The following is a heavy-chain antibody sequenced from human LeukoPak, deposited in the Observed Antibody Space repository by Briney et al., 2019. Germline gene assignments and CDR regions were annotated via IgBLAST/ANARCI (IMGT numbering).Heavy chain of an antibody. CDR2: ISYADGSYK. J-gene: IGHJ4*02. CDR3: ARDLKSGGYSQSSGGSFDS. CDR1: GFTFSTYA. V-gene: IGHV3-30*01. D-gene: IGHD5-18*01. Sequence: PGGSLRLSCAASGFTFSTYAMHWVRQAPGKGLEWVASISYADGSYKYYADSVKGRFTISRDSSENTLYLQMNSLRAEDTAVYYCARDLKSGGYSQSSGGSFDSWGQGTLVTVSS.